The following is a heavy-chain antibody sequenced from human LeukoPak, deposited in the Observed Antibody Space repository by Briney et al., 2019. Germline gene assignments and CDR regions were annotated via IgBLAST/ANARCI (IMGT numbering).Heavy chain of an antibody. CDR2: ISGSGGST. J-gene: IGHJ4*02. Sequence: PGGYLRLSCAASGFTFSSYPMSWVRPAPGKGLEWVSAISGSGGSTYYADSVKGRFTISRDNSKNTLYLQMNSLRAEDTAVYYCAKLCDSSDSSDYWGQGTLVTVSS. D-gene: IGHD3-22*01. CDR3: AKLCDSSDSSDY. CDR1: GFTFSSYP. V-gene: IGHV3-23*01.